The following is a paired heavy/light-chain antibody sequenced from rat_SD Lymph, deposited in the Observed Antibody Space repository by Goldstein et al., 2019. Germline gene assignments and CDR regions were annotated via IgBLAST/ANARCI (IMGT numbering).Light chain of an antibody. J-gene: IGKJ5*01. CDR1: QDIGNY. V-gene: IGKV14S14*01. CDR2: GAT. CDR3: LQSIQYPLT. Sequence: DIQMTQSPSSLSASLGDRVTITCRASQDIGNYLTWFQQKPGKSPRRMIYGATNLAAGVPSRFSGSRSGSDYSLTISSLESEDVADYHCLQSIQYPLTFGSGTKLEIK.
Heavy chain of an antibody. V-gene: IGHV1-6*01. J-gene: IGHJ3*01. CDR1: GDTITAYY. CDR3: TTHRDSYAHGFAY. Sequence: EVQLQQSGAELVRPGTSVKLSCKVSGDTITAYYMHFVKQRPGQGLEWIGRIDPEDDSTKYAEKFKNKATLTADTSSNTAYLKLSSLTSEDTATYFCTTHRDSYAHGFAYWGQGTLVTVSS. CDR2: IDPEDDST. D-gene: IGHD1-12*01.